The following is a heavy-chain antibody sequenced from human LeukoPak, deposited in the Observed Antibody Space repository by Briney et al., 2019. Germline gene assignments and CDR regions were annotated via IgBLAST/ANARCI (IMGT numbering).Heavy chain of an antibody. D-gene: IGHD7-27*01. CDR1: GGSIIGSY. J-gene: IGHJ4*02. Sequence: PSETLSLTCTVSGGSIIGSYWTWIRQPPGKGLEWIGYMYNSGRTTNYNPSLKSRATISIDTSKNQFSLNLKSVTAADTAIYYCAKIPGDRPDDWGQGTLVTVS. CDR2: MYNSGRTT. CDR3: AKIPGDRPDD. V-gene: IGHV4-59*03.